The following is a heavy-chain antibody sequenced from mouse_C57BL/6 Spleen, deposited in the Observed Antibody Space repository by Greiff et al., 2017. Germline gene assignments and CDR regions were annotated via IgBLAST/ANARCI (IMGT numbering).Heavy chain of an antibody. CDR1: GFTFSSYA. CDR2: ISDGGSYT. V-gene: IGHV5-4*01. CDR3: ARDHYDLRKGYFDY. D-gene: IGHD2-4*01. Sequence: DVKLVESGGGLVKPGGSLKLSCAASGFTFSSYAMSWVRQTPEKRLEWVATISDGGSYTYYPDNVKGRFTISRDNAKNNLYLQMSHLKSEDTAMYYCARDHYDLRKGYFDYWGQGTTLTVSS. J-gene: IGHJ2*01.